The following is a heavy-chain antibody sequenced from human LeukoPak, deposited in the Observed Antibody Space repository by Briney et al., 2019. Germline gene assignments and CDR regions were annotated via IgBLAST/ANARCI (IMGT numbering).Heavy chain of an antibody. D-gene: IGHD2-2*01. CDR2: IYYSGST. J-gene: IGHJ3*02. CDR1: GGSISSSSYY. V-gene: IGHV4-39*01. CDR3: ARRRRSNCSSTSCHDAFDI. Sequence: SETLSLTCTVSGGSISSSSYYWGWIRQPPGKGLEWIGSIYYSGSTYYNPSLQSRVTISVDTSKNQFSLKLSSVTAADTVVYYCARRRRSNCSSTSCHDAFDIWGQGTMVTVSS.